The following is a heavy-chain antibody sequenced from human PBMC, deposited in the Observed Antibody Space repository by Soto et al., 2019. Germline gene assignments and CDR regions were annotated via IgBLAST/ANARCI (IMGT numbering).Heavy chain of an antibody. V-gene: IGHV3-30*18. J-gene: IGHJ6*03. CDR1: GFTFSSYG. CDR2: ISYDGSNK. D-gene: IGHD3-10*01. CDR3: AKEGWITMVRGVIITHVTYMDV. Sequence: GSLRLSCAASGFTFSSYGMHWVRQAPGKGLEWVAVISYDGSNKYYADSVKGRFTISRDNSKNTLYLQMNSLRAEDTAVYYCAKEGWITMVRGVIITHVTYMDVWGKGTTVTVSS.